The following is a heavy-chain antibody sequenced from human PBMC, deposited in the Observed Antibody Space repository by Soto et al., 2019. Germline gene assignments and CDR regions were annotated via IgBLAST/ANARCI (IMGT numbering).Heavy chain of an antibody. CDR2: ISSSSSYI. CDR1: GFTFSSYS. CDR3: ARDPDYGDYYYGMDV. D-gene: IGHD4-17*01. J-gene: IGHJ6*02. Sequence: SLRLSCAASGFTFSSYSMNWVRQAPGKGLEWVSSISSSSSYIYYADSVKGRFTISRDNAKNSLYLQMNSLRAEDTAVYYCARDPDYGDYYYGMDVWGQGTTVTVSS. V-gene: IGHV3-21*01.